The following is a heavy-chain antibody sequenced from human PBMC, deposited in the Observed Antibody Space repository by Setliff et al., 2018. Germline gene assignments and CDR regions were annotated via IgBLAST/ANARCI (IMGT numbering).Heavy chain of an antibody. CDR1: VTSNY. V-gene: IGHV3-66*02. J-gene: IGHJ6*03. CDR3: AKGSGYNLGGWYYYYMDV. Sequence: VTSNYMSWVRQAPGKGLEWVSVIYTGGSTYYADSVKGRFTISRDNSKNTLYLQMNSLRAEDTAVYYCAKGSGYNLGGWYYYYMDVWGKGTTVTVSS. CDR2: IYTGGST. D-gene: IGHD5-12*01.